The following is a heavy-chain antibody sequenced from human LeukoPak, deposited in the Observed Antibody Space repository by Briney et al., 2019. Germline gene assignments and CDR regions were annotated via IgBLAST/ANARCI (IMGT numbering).Heavy chain of an antibody. Sequence: ASVKVSCKTSGYTFIGRYIHWVRQAPGQGLEWMGWINPKNGGANYAPRFRGRVTMTRDRSTSTVYMELTRLTSDDTAVYYCARTSFWESPVNWFDPWGQGTLVTVSS. CDR3: ARTSFWESPVNWFDP. J-gene: IGHJ5*02. V-gene: IGHV1-2*07. D-gene: IGHD3-16*01. CDR1: GYTFIGRY. CDR2: INPKNGGA.